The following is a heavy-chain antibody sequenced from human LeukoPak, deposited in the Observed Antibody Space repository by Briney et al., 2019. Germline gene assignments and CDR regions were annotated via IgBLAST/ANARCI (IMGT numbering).Heavy chain of an antibody. CDR2: INPNKGDT. J-gene: IGHJ4*02. Sequence: GASVKVSCKASGYTFTGYYMHWVRQAPGQGLEWMGWINPNKGDTNYAQNFQGRVTMTRDTSISTAYMELSRLRSDDTAVYYCARDGGGHAFDYWGQGTLVTVSS. D-gene: IGHD3-16*01. V-gene: IGHV1-2*02. CDR1: GYTFTGYY. CDR3: ARDGGGHAFDY.